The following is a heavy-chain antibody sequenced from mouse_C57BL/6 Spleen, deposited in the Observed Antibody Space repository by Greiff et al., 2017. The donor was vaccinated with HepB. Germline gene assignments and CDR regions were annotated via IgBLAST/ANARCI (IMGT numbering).Heavy chain of an antibody. V-gene: IGHV1-66*01. CDR2: IYPGSGNT. CDR1: GYSFTSYY. J-gene: IGHJ2*01. CDR3: ARLDGYYFDY. Sequence: QVQLQQSGPELVKPGASVKISCKASGYSFTSYYIHWVKQRPGQGLAWIGWIYPGSGNTKYNEKFKGKATLTADTSSSTAYMQLSSLTSEDSAVYYCARLDGYYFDYWGQGTTLTVSS. D-gene: IGHD2-3*01.